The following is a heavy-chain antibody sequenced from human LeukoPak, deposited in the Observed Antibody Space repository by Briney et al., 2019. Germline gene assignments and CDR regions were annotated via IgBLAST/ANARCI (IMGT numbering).Heavy chain of an antibody. Sequence: SETLSLTCTVSGGSISSYYWSWIRQPPGKGLEWIGYIYYSGSTNYNPSLKSRVTISVDTSKNQFSLKLSSVTAADTAVYYCARGKIVVEPAAMPFDPWGQGTLVTVSS. CDR3: ARGKIVVEPAAMPFDP. CDR2: IYYSGST. V-gene: IGHV4-59*01. CDR1: GGSISSYY. J-gene: IGHJ5*02. D-gene: IGHD2-2*01.